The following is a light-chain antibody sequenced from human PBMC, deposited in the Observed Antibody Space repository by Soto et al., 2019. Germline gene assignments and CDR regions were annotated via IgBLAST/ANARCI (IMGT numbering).Light chain of an antibody. Sequence: AIRMTQSPSSLSASTGDRVTITCRTSQGISSYLAWYQQKPGKAPKLLIYAASTLQSGVPSRFSGSGSGTDFTLTISCLQSEDFATYYCQQYCSYPLFGGGTKVEIK. CDR3: QQYCSYPL. CDR1: QGISSY. CDR2: AAS. V-gene: IGKV1-8*01. J-gene: IGKJ4*01.